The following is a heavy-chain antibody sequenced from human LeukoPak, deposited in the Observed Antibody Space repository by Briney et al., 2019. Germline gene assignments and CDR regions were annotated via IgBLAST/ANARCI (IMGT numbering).Heavy chain of an antibody. V-gene: IGHV3-66*01. Sequence: GGSLRLSCAASGFTVSSNYMSWVRQAPGKGLEWFSVIYSGGRTYYADSVKGRFTISRDNSKNTVYLQMNSLRAEDTAVYYCARESNSGYYLSQRGQGTLVTVSS. CDR2: IYSGGRT. D-gene: IGHD3-22*01. CDR1: GFTVSSNY. CDR3: ARESNSGYYLSQ. J-gene: IGHJ4*02.